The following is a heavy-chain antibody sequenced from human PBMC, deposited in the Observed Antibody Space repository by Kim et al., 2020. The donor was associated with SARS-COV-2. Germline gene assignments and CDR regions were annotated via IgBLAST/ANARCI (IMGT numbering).Heavy chain of an antibody. D-gene: IGHD2-21*02. Sequence: GGSLRLSCAASGFTVSSNYMSWVRQAPGKGLEWVSVIYSGGSTYYADSVKCRFTISRDNSKNTLYLQMNSLRAEDTAVYYCARGFRTAYYYGMDVWGQGTTVTVSS. J-gene: IGHJ6*02. V-gene: IGHV3-66*01. CDR3: ARGFRTAYYYGMDV. CDR1: GFTVSSNY. CDR2: IYSGGST.